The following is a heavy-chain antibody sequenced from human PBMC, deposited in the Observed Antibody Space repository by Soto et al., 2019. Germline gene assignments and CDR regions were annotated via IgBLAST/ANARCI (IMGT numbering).Heavy chain of an antibody. D-gene: IGHD3-10*01. CDR2: IWYDGSKQ. CDR3: ARAVRRVAIDY. Sequence: SLRLSCVASGFTFSTYGMHWVRQAPGKGLEWLAVIWYDGSKQYYAHSVKGRFTISKDNFKNTVYLQMNSLRAEDTAVYYCARAVRRVAIDYWGPGTLVTVS. J-gene: IGHJ4*02. CDR1: GFTFSTYG. V-gene: IGHV3-33*01.